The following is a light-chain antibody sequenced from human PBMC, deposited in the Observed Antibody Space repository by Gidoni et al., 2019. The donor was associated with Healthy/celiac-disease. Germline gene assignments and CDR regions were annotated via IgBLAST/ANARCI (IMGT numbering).Light chain of an antibody. Sequence: EIVLTHSPATLSLSPGERATLSCRASQSVSSDLAWYQQKPGQAPRLLIYDASNRATGIPARFSGSGSGTDFTLTISSLEPEDLAVYYCQQRSNWPLTFXQXTKVEIK. V-gene: IGKV3-11*01. J-gene: IGKJ1*01. CDR1: QSVSSD. CDR3: QQRSNWPLT. CDR2: DAS.